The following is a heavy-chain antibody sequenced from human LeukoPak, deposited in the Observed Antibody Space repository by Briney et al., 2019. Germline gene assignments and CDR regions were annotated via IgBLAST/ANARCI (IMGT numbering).Heavy chain of an antibody. Sequence: SETLSLTCTVSGGSISSYYWSWIQQPPGKGLEWIGYIYYSGSTNYNPSLKSRVTISVDTSKNQFSLKLSSVTAADSAVYYCAREWGDGYNYLGWFDPWGQGTLVTVSS. CDR2: IYYSGST. D-gene: IGHD5-24*01. CDR3: AREWGDGYNYLGWFDP. J-gene: IGHJ5*02. V-gene: IGHV4-59*01. CDR1: GGSISSYY.